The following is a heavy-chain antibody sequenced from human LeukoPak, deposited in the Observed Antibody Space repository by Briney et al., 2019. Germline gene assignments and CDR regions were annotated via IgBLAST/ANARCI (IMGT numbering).Heavy chain of an antibody. CDR2: ISSSSSYI. V-gene: IGHV3-21*01. J-gene: IGHJ6*03. D-gene: IGHD1-26*01. Sequence: GGSLRLSCAASGFTFSSYSMNWVRQAPGKGLEWVSSISSSSSYIYYVDSVKGRFTISRDNAKNSLYLQMNSLRAEDTAVYYCARDRWELSDYYYMDVWGKGTTVTVSS. CDR1: GFTFSSYS. CDR3: ARDRWELSDYYYMDV.